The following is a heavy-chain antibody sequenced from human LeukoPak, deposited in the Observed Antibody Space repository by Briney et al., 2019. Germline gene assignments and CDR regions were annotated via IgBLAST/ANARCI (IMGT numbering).Heavy chain of an antibody. V-gene: IGHV1-18*01. CDR1: GYSFTSYG. CDR2: ISGYSGNT. CDR3: ARGGLSSTRKTSFDY. D-gene: IGHD2-2*01. Sequence: GASVKVSCKASGYSFTSYGITWVRQAPGQGLEWMGWISGYSGNTNYAQKLQGRVTMTTDTSTNTAYMELRSLRSDDTAVYYCARGGLSSTRKTSFDYWGQGTLVTVSS. J-gene: IGHJ4*02.